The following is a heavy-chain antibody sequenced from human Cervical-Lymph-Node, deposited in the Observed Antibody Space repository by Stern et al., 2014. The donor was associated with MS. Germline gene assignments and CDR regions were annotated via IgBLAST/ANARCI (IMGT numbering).Heavy chain of an antibody. D-gene: IGHD3-10*01. V-gene: IGHV3-72*01. J-gene: IGHJ4*02. CDR2: IRNKALSYTT. CDR3: ARTGSYLPADY. CDR1: GFTFSDRY. Sequence: EVQLVQSGGGLVQPGGSLRLSCAASGFTFSDRYMDWVRQAPGKGLEWVCRIRNKALSYTTYYAASVKGRFTISRDDSKNSLYLQMSSLKTEDTAVYYCARTGSYLPADYWGQGTLVTVSS.